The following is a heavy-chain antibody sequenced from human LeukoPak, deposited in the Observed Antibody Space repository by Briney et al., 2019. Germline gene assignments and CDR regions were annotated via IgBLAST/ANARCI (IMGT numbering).Heavy chain of an antibody. J-gene: IGHJ3*02. CDR3: AREGEGELGGKGGSYYDDAFDI. CDR1: GYTFTGYY. Sequence: GASVKVSCKASGYTFTGYYMHWVRQAPGQGLEWMGIINPSGGSTSYAQKFQGRVTMTRDMSTSTVYMELSSLRSEDTAVYYCAREGEGELGGKGGSYYDDAFDIWGQGTMVTVSS. V-gene: IGHV1-46*01. CDR2: INPSGGST. D-gene: IGHD1-26*01.